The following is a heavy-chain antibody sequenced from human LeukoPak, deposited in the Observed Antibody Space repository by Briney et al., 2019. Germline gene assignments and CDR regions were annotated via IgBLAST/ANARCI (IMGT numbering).Heavy chain of an antibody. V-gene: IGHV3-23*01. J-gene: IGHJ4*02. CDR3: ANSYSSSSAFYFDY. CDR2: ISDSGSNT. Sequence: GGSLRLSCAASGFSFNTYSMNWVRHTPGKGLEWVSSISDSGSNTYYADSVTGRFTISRDNSKNTVYLQLNSLRAEDTAIYYCANSYSSSSAFYFDYWGQGTLVTVSS. D-gene: IGHD6-6*01. CDR1: GFSFNTYS.